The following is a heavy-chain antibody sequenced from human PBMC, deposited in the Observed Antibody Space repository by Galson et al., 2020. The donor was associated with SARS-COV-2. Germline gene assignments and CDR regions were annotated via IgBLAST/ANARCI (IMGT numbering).Heavy chain of an antibody. Sequence: SETLSLTCTVSGGSISSGSYYWSWIRQPAGKGLEWIGHIYTSGSTNYNPSLKSRVTISVDTSKNQFSLKLSSVTAADTAVYYCAREWELLLGWFDPWGQGTLVTVSS. CDR1: GGSISSGSYY. D-gene: IGHD1-26*01. J-gene: IGHJ5*02. V-gene: IGHV4-61*09. CDR3: AREWELLLGWFDP. CDR2: IYTSGST.